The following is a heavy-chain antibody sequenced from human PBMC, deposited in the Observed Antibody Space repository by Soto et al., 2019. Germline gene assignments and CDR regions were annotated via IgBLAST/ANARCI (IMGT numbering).Heavy chain of an antibody. V-gene: IGHV1-2*02. CDR3: ARAVWGSSQAFDN. CDR1: GFNFAGYF. D-gene: IGHD3-16*01. J-gene: IGHJ4*02. CDR2: INPNSGAT. Sequence: ASVKVSCKASGFNFAGYFLHWVRQAPGQGLEWMGWINPNSGATKDAQKFQGRVTMTWDTSISSAYIELVSLRFDDAAVYYCARAVWGSSQAFDNWGQGTRVTVSS.